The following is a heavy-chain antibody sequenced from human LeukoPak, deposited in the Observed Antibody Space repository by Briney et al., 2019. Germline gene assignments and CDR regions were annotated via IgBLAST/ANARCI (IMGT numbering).Heavy chain of an antibody. V-gene: IGHV1-69*05. Sequence: GASVKVSCKASGGTFSSYAISWVRQAPGQGLEWMGGIIPIFGTANYAQKFQGRVTITTDESTSTAYMELSSLRSEDTAVYYCARVARQAYCGGDCPNWFDPWGQGTLVTVSS. J-gene: IGHJ5*02. CDR2: IIPIFGTA. CDR3: ARVARQAYCGGDCPNWFDP. D-gene: IGHD2-21*02. CDR1: GGTFSSYA.